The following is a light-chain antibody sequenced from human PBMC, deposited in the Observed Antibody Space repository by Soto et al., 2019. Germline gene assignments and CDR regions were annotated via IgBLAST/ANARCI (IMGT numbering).Light chain of an antibody. CDR2: DAS. Sequence: DIQMTQSPSTLSASVGDRVTISCRASQSVSAWLAWYQQKPGNAPKLLISDASSLKSGVPSRFSGSGYGTEFTRTISSRQPEDFATYDGQQYSTYSLTFGGGTKVEIK. CDR1: QSVSAW. J-gene: IGKJ4*01. V-gene: IGKV1-5*01. CDR3: QQYSTYSLT.